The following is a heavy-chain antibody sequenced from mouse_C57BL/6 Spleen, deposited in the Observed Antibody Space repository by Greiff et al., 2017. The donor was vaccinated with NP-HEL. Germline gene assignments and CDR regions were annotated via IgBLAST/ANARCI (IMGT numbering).Heavy chain of an antibody. Sequence: VQLQQPGAELVRPGTSVKLSCKASGYTFTSYWMHWVKQRPGQGLAWIGVIDPSDSYTNYNQKFKGKATLTVDTSSSTAYMQLSSLTSEDSAVYYCARPSTVVAEGFAYWGQGTLVTVSA. CDR2: IDPSDSYT. CDR1: GYTFTSYW. J-gene: IGHJ3*01. CDR3: ARPSTVVAEGFAY. D-gene: IGHD1-1*01. V-gene: IGHV1-59*01.